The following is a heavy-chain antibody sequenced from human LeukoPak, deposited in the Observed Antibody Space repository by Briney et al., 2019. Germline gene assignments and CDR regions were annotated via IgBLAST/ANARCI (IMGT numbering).Heavy chain of an antibody. CDR1: AYSFSSEYS. V-gene: IGHV4-38-2*02. CDR2: IYYTGNT. J-gene: IGHJ4*02. Sequence: SETLSLTCTVSAYSFSSEYSWAWIRQPPGKGLEWIGSIYYTGNTYYNASVKSQVSISIDTSKNQFSLRLTSVTAADTAVYFCARQTGSGLFLLPGGQGTLVTVSS. D-gene: IGHD3/OR15-3a*01. CDR3: ARQTGSGLFLLP.